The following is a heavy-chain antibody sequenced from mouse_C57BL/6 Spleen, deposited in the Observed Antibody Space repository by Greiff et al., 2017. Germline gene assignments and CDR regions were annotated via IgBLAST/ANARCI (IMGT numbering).Heavy chain of an antibody. CDR3: ARTLYYGSKISWYFDV. CDR1: GYTFTSYW. CDR2: IDPSDSET. D-gene: IGHD1-1*01. Sequence: QVQLQQPGAELVRPGSSVKLSCKASGYTFTSYWMHRVKQRPIQGLEWIGNIDPSDSETHYNQKFKDKATLTVDKSSSTAYMQLSSLTSEDSAVYYGARTLYYGSKISWYFDVWGTGTTVTVSS. J-gene: IGHJ1*03. V-gene: IGHV1-52*01.